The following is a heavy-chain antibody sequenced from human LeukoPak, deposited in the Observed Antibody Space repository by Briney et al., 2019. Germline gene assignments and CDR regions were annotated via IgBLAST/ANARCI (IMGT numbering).Heavy chain of an antibody. D-gene: IGHD3-9*01. J-gene: IGHJ5*02. CDR2: IGFGDDSA. Sequence: GGFLRLSCAASGFTFNSYAMSWVRQAPGKGPEWVSTIGFGDDSAYYADSVKGRFTISRDNSKNTLCLQMNYLRAEDTAVYYCAKDPTSVGGRHDWLLDSWGQGTLVTVSS. CDR1: GFTFNSYA. CDR3: AKDPTSVGGRHDWLLDS. V-gene: IGHV3-23*01.